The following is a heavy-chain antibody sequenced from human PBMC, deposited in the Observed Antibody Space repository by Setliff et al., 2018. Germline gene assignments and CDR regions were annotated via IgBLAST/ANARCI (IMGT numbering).Heavy chain of an antibody. V-gene: IGHV3-30*02. Sequence: GGSLRLSCAASGFTFSSYGMHWVRQAPGKGLEWVAFIRYDGSNKYYADSVKGRFTISRDNSKNTLYLQMNSLRAEDTAVYYCANYKGGQQWLRGYYFDYWGQGTLVTVSS. D-gene: IGHD6-19*01. J-gene: IGHJ4*02. CDR1: GFTFSSYG. CDR2: IRYDGSNK. CDR3: ANYKGGQQWLRGYYFDY.